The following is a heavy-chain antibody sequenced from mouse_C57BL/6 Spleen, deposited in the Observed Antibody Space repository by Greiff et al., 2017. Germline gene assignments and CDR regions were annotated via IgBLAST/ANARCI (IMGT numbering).Heavy chain of an antibody. J-gene: IGHJ4*01. D-gene: IGHD1-1*01. Sequence: VKLMESGAELVRPGTSVKVSCKASGYAFTNYLLEWVKQRPGQGLEWIGVINPGSGGTNYNEKFKGKATLTADKSSSTAYMQLSSLTSEDSAVYFCARREYITTVVARAMDYWGQGTSVTVSS. V-gene: IGHV1-54*01. CDR1: GYAFTNYL. CDR3: ARREYITTVVARAMDY. CDR2: INPGSGGT.